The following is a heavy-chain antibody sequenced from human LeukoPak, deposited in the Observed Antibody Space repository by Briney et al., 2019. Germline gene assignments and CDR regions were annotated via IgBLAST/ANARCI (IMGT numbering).Heavy chain of an antibody. CDR3: AKTYYYDSSNYPPMDY. CDR1: GFTFSNYA. D-gene: IGHD3-22*01. Sequence: GGSLRLSCAASGFTFSNYAMSWVRQAPGEGLEWVSAISGGGGNTYYADSVKGRFTISRDNSKNTLYLQMNSLRAEDTAVYYCAKTYYYDSSNYPPMDYWGQGTLVTVSS. V-gene: IGHV3-23*01. CDR2: ISGGGGNT. J-gene: IGHJ4*02.